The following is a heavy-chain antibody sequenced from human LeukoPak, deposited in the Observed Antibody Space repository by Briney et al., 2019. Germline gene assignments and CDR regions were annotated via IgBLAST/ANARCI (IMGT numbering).Heavy chain of an antibody. V-gene: IGHV3-11*01. Sequence: GGSLRLSCAASGFTFSDYYMSWIRQAPGKGLEWVSYISSSGSTIYYADSVKGRFTISRDNAKNSLYLQMNSLRAEDTALYYCAKDYAVGSIDYWGQGTLVTVSS. CDR1: GFTFSDYY. D-gene: IGHD3-16*01. J-gene: IGHJ4*02. CDR2: ISSSGSTI. CDR3: AKDYAVGSIDY.